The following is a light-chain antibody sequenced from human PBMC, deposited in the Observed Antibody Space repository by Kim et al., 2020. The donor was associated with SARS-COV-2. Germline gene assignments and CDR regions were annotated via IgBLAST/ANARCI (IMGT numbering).Light chain of an antibody. J-gene: IGKJ4*01. Sequence: DIQMTQSPSSLSASVGDRVTISCQASQDINYSLNWYQQKPGKAPKLLIYDASNLEMGVPSRFSGSRSGTDFTFTISSLQPEDFATYFCHQYDNLPLTFGRGTKVDIK. CDR3: HQYDNLPLT. CDR2: DAS. CDR1: QDINYS. V-gene: IGKV1-33*01.